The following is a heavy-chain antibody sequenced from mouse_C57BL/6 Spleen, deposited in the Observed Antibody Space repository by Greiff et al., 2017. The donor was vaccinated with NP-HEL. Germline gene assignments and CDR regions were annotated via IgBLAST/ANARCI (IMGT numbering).Heavy chain of an antibody. V-gene: IGHV14-4*01. CDR3: TTLTGHYAMDY. D-gene: IGHD4-1*01. CDR2: IDPENGDT. CDR1: GFNIKDDY. Sequence: VQLQQSGAELVRPGASVKLSCTASGFNIKDDYMHWVKQRPEQGLEWIGWIDPENGDTEYTSKFQGKATITADTSSNPAYLQLSSLTSEDTAVYYCTTLTGHYAMDYWGQGTSVTVSS. J-gene: IGHJ4*01.